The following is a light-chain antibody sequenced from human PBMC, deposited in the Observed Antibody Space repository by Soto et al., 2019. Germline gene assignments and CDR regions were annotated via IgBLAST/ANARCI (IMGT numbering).Light chain of an antibody. J-gene: IGLJ2*01. Sequence: QSVLTQPPSVSGTPGQRVAISCSGSNSNIGGSNAVYWYQHVPGTAPKLLIHHNSLRPSGVPDRFSGSKFGTSGSLAISGLQVDEEADYYCASWDDSLRAVVFGGGTKLTVL. CDR1: NSNIGGSNA. CDR3: ASWDDSLRAVV. V-gene: IGLV1-44*01. CDR2: HNS.